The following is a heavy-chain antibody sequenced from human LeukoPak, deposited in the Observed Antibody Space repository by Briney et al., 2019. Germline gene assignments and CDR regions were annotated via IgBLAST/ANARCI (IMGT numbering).Heavy chain of an antibody. V-gene: IGHV4-61*01. Sequence: PSQTLSLTCTVSGGSVSSGSYYWSWIRQPPGKGLEGIGYIYYSGSTNYNHSLKSRVPISVDASKHQFSLKLSSVTAADTAVYYGILGTQYGIDYWGQGTLVSVSS. CDR2: IYYSGST. J-gene: IGHJ4*02. CDR1: GGSVSSGSYY. CDR3: ILGTQYGIDY. D-gene: IGHD3-3*01.